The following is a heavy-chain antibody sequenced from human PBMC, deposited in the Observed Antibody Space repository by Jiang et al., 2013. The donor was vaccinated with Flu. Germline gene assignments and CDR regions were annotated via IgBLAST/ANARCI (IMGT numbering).Heavy chain of an antibody. Sequence: GAEVKKPGASVKVSCKASGYTFTSYDINWVRQATGQGLEWMGWMNPNSGNTGYAQKFQGRVTMTRNTSISTAYMELSSLRSEDTAVYYCARGRQMATITVLGYWGQGTLVTVSS. CDR3: ARGRQMATITVLGY. D-gene: IGHD5-24*01. CDR2: MNPNSGNT. V-gene: IGHV1-8*01. J-gene: IGHJ4*02. CDR1: GYTFTSYD.